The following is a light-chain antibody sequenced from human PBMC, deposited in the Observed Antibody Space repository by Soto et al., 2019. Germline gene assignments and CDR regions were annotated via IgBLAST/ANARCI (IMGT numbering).Light chain of an antibody. J-gene: IGKJ1*01. CDR3: QQSYSSTWT. Sequence: DIQMTQSPSSLSASIGDRVTITCRAGQSIGNSLNWYQQKPGKAPNLLISGTSSLQSGVTSRFSGSGSGTEFTLTISSLQREDFAIYYGQQSYSSTWTVGQGTKVEIK. CDR1: QSIGNS. V-gene: IGKV1-39*01. CDR2: GTS.